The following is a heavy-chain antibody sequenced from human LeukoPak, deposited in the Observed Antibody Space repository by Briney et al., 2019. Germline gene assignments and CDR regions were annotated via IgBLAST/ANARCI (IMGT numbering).Heavy chain of an antibody. CDR2: LYYSGNT. J-gene: IGHJ4*02. V-gene: IGHV4-39*01. CDR3: ARRGDFVVDY. D-gene: IGHD2-21*02. Sequence: SETPSLTRTVSGGSLSSTNYYWGWIPPPPREGLEWIGSLYYSGNTYYNPSLNSRVTISVDTSKNQFSLRLSSVTAADTAVYYCARRGDFVVDYWGQGTLVTVSS. CDR1: GGSLSSTNYY.